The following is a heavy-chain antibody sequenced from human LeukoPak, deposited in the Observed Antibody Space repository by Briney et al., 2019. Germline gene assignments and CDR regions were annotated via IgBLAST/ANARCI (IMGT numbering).Heavy chain of an antibody. V-gene: IGHV4-39*07. CDR3: ATTTVLDLSYYYGMDV. CDR2: IYYSGST. Sequence: SETLSLTCTVSGGSISSSSYYWGWIRQPPGKGLEWIGSIYYSGSTYYNPSLKSRVTISVDTSKNQFSLKLSSVTAADTAVYYCATTTVLDLSYYYGMDVWGQGTTVTVSS. D-gene: IGHD4-17*01. CDR1: GGSISSSSYY. J-gene: IGHJ6*02.